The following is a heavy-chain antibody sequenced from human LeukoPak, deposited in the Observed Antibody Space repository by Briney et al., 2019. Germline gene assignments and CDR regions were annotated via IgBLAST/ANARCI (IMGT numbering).Heavy chain of an antibody. CDR2: ISPDSGRT. CDR3: ASEPSTHDSAGYELSDY. CDR1: GYTFTDYY. V-gene: IGHV1-2*02. D-gene: IGHD3-22*01. J-gene: IGHJ4*02. Sequence: GASVKVSCKASGYTFTDYYMHWVRQAPGQGLEWIGWISPDSGRTGFAQKFQGRVTMTRDTSISTAYMELSRLTSDDTAVFYCASEPSTHDSAGYELSDYWGQGTLVTVSS.